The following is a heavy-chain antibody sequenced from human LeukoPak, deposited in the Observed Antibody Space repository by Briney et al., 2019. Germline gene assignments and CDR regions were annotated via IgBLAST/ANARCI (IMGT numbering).Heavy chain of an antibody. V-gene: IGHV3-7*01. Sequence: PGGSLRLSCAASGFTFSSYWMSWVRQAPGKGLEWVANIKQDGSEKYYVDSVKGRFTISRDNAKNSLYLQMNSLRAEDTAVYYCARVSYSSGWSALDIWGQGTMVTVSS. CDR2: IKQDGSEK. CDR3: ARVSYSSGWSALDI. J-gene: IGHJ3*02. D-gene: IGHD6-19*01. CDR1: GFTFSSYW.